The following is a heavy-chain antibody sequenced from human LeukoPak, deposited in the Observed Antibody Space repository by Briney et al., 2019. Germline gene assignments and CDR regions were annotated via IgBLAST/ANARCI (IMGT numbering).Heavy chain of an antibody. Sequence: GGSLRLSCSASGFTFSTCAMHWVRQAPGKGLEYVSAINNNGGDTYHADSVKGRFTISRDNSKNTLYLQMSSLRTEDTAVYYCVKSTGTTPSYVDYWGQGTLVTVSP. V-gene: IGHV3-64D*06. CDR2: INNNGGDT. J-gene: IGHJ4*02. CDR3: VKSTGTTPSYVDY. D-gene: IGHD1-7*01. CDR1: GFTFSTCA.